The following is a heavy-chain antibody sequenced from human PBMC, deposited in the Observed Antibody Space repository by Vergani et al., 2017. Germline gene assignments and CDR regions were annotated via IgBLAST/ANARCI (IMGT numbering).Heavy chain of an antibody. J-gene: IGHJ5*02. V-gene: IGHV3-33*01. CDR1: GFTFNQYG. D-gene: IGHD1-14*01. CDR2: TWYDGNNK. Sequence: QVQLVESGGGVVKPGRFLRLSCAASGFTFNQYGLHWVRQAPGKGLEWVAVTWYDGNNKQYADSVKGRFTISRDNSKSTMYLQMNSLRDEDTGVYYCARDLRLLYNRFDPWGQGTLVTVSS. CDR3: ARDLRLLYNRFDP.